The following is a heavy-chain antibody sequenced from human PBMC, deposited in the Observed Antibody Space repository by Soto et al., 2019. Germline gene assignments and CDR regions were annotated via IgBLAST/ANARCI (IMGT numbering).Heavy chain of an antibody. CDR3: ARDIYGSGRYGLDY. CDR1: GFTFSSYW. V-gene: IGHV3-74*01. Sequence: GGSLRLSCAASGFTFSSYWMHWVRQAPGKGLVWVSRINSDGSSTSYADSVKGRFTISRDNAKNTLYLQMNSLRAEDTAVYYGARDIYGSGRYGLDYWGQGTLVTVSS. CDR2: INSDGSST. D-gene: IGHD3-10*01. J-gene: IGHJ4*02.